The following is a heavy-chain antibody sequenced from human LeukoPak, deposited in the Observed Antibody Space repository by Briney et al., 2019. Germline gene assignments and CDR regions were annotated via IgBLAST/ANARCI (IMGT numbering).Heavy chain of an antibody. CDR3: AKVPTPVYYYYYGMDV. J-gene: IGHJ6*02. CDR1: GFIFSSYN. Sequence: GGSLRLSCAASGFIFSSYNMNWVRQAPGKGLEWVSAISGSGGSTYYADSVKGRFTISRDNSKNTLYLQMNSLRAEDTAVYYCAKVPTPVYYYYYGMDVWGQGTTVTVSS. D-gene: IGHD4-23*01. V-gene: IGHV3-23*01. CDR2: ISGSGGST.